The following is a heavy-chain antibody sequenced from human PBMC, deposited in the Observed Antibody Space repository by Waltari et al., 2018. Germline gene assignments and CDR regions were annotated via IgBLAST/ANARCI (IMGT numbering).Heavy chain of an antibody. J-gene: IGHJ6*03. V-gene: IGHV4-34*01. CDR2: INHSGST. D-gene: IGHD5-12*01. CDR1: GGSFSGYY. CDR3: AYSGPNYYYYYMDV. Sequence: QVQLQQWGAGLLKPSETLSLTCAVYGGSFSGYYWSWIRQPPGKGLEWMGEINHSGSTNYNPSLKSRVTISVDTSKNQFSLKLSSVTAADTAVYYCAYSGPNYYYYYMDVWGKGTTITVSS.